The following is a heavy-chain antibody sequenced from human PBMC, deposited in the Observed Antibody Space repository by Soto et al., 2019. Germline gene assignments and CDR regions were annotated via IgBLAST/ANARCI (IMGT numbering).Heavy chain of an antibody. D-gene: IGHD6-13*01. CDR3: ANPDLYSSSWYTGAYFDY. CDR2: ISYDGSNK. V-gene: IGHV3-30*18. CDR1: GFTFSSYG. Sequence: QVQLVESGGGVVQPGRSLRLSCAASGFTFSSYGMHWVRQAPGKGLEWVAVISYDGSNKYYADSVKGRFTISRDNSKNTLYLQMNSLRAEDTAVYYCANPDLYSSSWYTGAYFDYWGQGTLVTVSS. J-gene: IGHJ4*02.